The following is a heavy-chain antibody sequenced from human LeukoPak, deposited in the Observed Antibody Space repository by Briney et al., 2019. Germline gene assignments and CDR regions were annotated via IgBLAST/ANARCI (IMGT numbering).Heavy chain of an antibody. V-gene: IGHV3-23*01. CDR1: GFTFSSYA. J-gene: IGHJ4*02. Sequence: GGSLRLSCAASGFTFSSYAMSWVRQAPGKGLEWVSAISGSGGSTYYADSVKGRFTISRDNAKNSLYLQMNSLRAEDTALYYCAKDIHRYYDSSGYPDYWGQGTLVTVSS. CDR2: ISGSGGST. CDR3: AKDIHRYYDSSGYPDY. D-gene: IGHD3-22*01.